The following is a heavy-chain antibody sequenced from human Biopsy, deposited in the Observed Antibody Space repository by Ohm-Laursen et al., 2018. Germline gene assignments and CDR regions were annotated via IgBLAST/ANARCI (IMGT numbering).Heavy chain of an antibody. D-gene: IGHD6-19*01. CDR2: SNPSGSTT. CDR1: GYSFTSYY. V-gene: IGHV1-46*01. Sequence: GASVKVSCKASGYSFTSYYMHWVRQAPGQGLEWMGMSNPSGSTTSYPQIFQGRVTMTRDTSKSTVYMELSSLRSADTAVYFCARNTGWYGDLYYFDYWGQGTLVTVSS. J-gene: IGHJ4*02. CDR3: ARNTGWYGDLYYFDY.